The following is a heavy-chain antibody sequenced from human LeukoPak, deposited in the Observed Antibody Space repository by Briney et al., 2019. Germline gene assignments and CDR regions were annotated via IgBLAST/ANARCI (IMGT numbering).Heavy chain of an antibody. J-gene: IGHJ4*02. CDR2: IKLDGREK. CDR1: GFTFSNSW. Sequence: GGSLRLSRAASGFTFSNSWMSWARQAPGKGLEWLAYIKLDGREKYYVDSVRGRFTISRDNAKQSLYLEMNILRAEDTAVYYCARNAPLDYWGQGTLVTVSS. V-gene: IGHV3-7*01. CDR3: ARNAPLDY. D-gene: IGHD2-2*01.